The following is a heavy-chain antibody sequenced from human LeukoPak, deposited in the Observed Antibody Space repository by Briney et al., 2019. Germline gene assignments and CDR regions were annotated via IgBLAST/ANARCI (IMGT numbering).Heavy chain of an antibody. V-gene: IGHV4-30-4*01. D-gene: IGHD3-22*01. CDR3: ARGLKGGRKKYYYDSSGPKDY. CDR1: GGSISSGDYY. J-gene: IGHJ4*02. Sequence: SETLSLTCTVSGGSISSGDYYWSWIRQPPGKGLEWIGCIYYSGSTYYNPSLKSRVTISVDTSKNQFSLKLSSVTAADTAVYYCARGLKGGRKKYYYDSSGPKDYWGQGTLVTVSS. CDR2: IYYSGST.